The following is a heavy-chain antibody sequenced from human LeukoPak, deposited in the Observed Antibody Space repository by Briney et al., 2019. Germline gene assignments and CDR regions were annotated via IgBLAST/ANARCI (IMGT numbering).Heavy chain of an antibody. D-gene: IGHD1-26*01. CDR1: GFTFSSYS. CDR2: ISSSGSTI. V-gene: IGHV3-48*04. CDR3: ARGGELLRPADY. Sequence: PGGSLRLSCAASGFTFSSYSMNWVRQAPGKGLEWVSYISSSGSTIDYADSVKGRFTISRDNAKNSLYLKMNNLRAEDTAVYYCARGGELLRPADYWGQGTLVTVSS. J-gene: IGHJ4*02.